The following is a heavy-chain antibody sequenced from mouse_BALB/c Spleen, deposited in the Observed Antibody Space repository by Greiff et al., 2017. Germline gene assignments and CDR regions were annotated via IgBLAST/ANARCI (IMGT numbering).Heavy chain of an antibody. CDR3: ARVPVRPYYYAMDY. J-gene: IGHJ4*01. D-gene: IGHD2-14*01. CDR1: GYTFTDYA. Sequence: QVQLQQSGAELVRPGVSVKISCKGSGYTFTDYAMYWVKQSHAKSLEWIGVISTYYGDASYNQKFKGKATMTVDKSSSTAYMELARLTSEDSAIYYYARVPVRPYYYAMDYWGQGTSVTVSS. V-gene: IGHV1S137*01. CDR2: ISTYYGDA.